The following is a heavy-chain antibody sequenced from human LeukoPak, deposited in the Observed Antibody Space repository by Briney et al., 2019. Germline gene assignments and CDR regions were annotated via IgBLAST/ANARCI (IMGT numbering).Heavy chain of an antibody. CDR3: ARGLRNSNAFDI. D-gene: IGHD4-23*01. CDR1: GGSISSYY. Sequence: SETLSLTCTVSGGSISSYYWSWIRQPPGKGLEWIGYIYYSGSTNYNPSLKSRVTISVDTSKSQFSLKLSSVTAADTAVYYCARGLRNSNAFDIWGQGTMVTVSS. CDR2: IYYSGST. J-gene: IGHJ3*02. V-gene: IGHV4-59*01.